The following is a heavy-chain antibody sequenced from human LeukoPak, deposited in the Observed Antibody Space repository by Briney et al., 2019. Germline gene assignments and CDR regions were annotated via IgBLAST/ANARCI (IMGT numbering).Heavy chain of an antibody. CDR2: ISSSSTYT. CDR1: GFTFSDYY. V-gene: IGHV3-11*05. Sequence: GGSLRLSCAASGFTFSDYYMSWIRQASGKGLEWVSYISSSSTYTNYADSVKGRFTISRDNAKNSLYLQMNSLRVEDTAVFYCARDQYDTWSRRGNFDSWGQGTLVIVSS. J-gene: IGHJ4*02. CDR3: ARDQYDTWSRRGNFDS. D-gene: IGHD3-3*01.